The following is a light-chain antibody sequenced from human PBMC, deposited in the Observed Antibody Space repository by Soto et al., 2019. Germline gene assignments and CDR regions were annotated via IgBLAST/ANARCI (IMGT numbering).Light chain of an antibody. V-gene: IGKV3-20*01. CDR1: QSVTSK. CDR2: GAS. J-gene: IGKJ5*01. Sequence: EVVLTQSPSTLSFSPGDRATLSCGASQSVTSKLAWYQRKPGQAPRLLISGASNRATGIPDRFSGSGSGTDFTLTISRLEPDDFALYFCQQYGGSPITFGLVTRL. CDR3: QQYGGSPIT.